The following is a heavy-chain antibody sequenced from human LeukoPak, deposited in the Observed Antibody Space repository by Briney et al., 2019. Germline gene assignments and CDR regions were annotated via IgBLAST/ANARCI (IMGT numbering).Heavy chain of an antibody. D-gene: IGHD2/OR15-2a*01. J-gene: IGHJ4*02. V-gene: IGHV3-30*04. CDR2: ISYDGSNK. CDR1: GFTFSSYA. Sequence: GRSLRLSCAASGFTFSSYAMHWVRQVPGKGLEWVAVISYDGSNKYYADSVKGRFTISRDNSKNTLYLQMNSLRAEDTAVYYCARDYLSYWGQGTLVTVSS. CDR3: ARDYLSY.